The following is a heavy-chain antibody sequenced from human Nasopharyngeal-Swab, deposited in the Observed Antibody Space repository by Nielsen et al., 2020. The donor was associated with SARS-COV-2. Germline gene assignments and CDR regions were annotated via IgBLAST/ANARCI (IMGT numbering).Heavy chain of an antibody. Sequence: GESLKISCAASGFTFSGSVMHWVRQASGKGLEWVGRIGSKANSYATAYAASVKGRFTISRDDSKNTAFLQMKSLKTEDTAVYYCTRLGRSNAGYYYMDVWGKGTTVTVSS. CDR3: TRLGRSNAGYYYMDV. V-gene: IGHV3-73*01. D-gene: IGHD3-22*01. J-gene: IGHJ6*03. CDR1: GFTFSGSV. CDR2: IGSKANSYAT.